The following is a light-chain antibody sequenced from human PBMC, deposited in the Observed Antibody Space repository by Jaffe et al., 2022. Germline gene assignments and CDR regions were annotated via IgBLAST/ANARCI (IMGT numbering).Light chain of an antibody. CDR3: QSYDSSLSGYV. V-gene: IGLV1-40*01. CDR2: GNT. J-gene: IGLJ1*01. Sequence: QSVLTQPPSVSGAPGQRVTISCTGSRSNIGAGYDVHWYQQLPGTAPKILIYGNTNRPSGVPDRFSASKSGTSASLAITGLQAADEADYYCQSYDSSLSGYVFGTGTKVTVL. CDR1: RSNIGAGYD.